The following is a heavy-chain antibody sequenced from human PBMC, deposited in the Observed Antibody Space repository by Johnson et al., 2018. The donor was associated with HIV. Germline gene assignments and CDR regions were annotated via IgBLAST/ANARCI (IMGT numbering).Heavy chain of an antibody. CDR1: GFIFSSYG. CDR3: TRDTFAHRATVTESAFDI. J-gene: IGHJ3*02. D-gene: IGHD4-11*01. Sequence: QVQLVESGGGVVQPGRSLRLSCAASGFIFSSYGMHWVRQAPGKGLEWVAVIWCDGSNKYYADSVKGRFTISRDNSKNTLYLQMNSLRAEDTALYYCTRDTFAHRATVTESAFDIWGQGTMVTVSS. V-gene: IGHV3-30*19. CDR2: IWCDGSNK.